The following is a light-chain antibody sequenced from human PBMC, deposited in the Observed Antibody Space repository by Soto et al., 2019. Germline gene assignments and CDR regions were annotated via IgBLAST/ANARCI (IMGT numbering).Light chain of an antibody. CDR3: QQYRYWPRT. V-gene: IGKV3-15*01. J-gene: IGKJ1*01. CDR1: QSVSSN. Sequence: ILMAQSPDTLSVSPGERATLSCRASQSVSSNLAWYQQKPGQAPRLLIYAASTRATDIPARFSGSGSGTEFTLVISSLQSEDCAVYYCQQYRYWPRTFGQGTKVDIK. CDR2: AAS.